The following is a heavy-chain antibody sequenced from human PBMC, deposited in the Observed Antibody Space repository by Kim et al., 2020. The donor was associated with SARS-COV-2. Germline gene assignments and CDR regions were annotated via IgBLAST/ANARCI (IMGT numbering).Heavy chain of an antibody. J-gene: IGHJ3*02. D-gene: IGHD2-21*01. CDR3: ARLWRGFLDAFDI. V-gene: IGHV5-51*01. Sequence: YTPTFQCQVTISADKSISTAYLQWSRLKASDTAMYYCARLWRGFLDAFDIWGQGTMVTVSS.